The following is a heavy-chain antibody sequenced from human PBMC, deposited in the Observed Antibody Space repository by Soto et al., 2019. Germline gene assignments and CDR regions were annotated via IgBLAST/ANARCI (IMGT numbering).Heavy chain of an antibody. Sequence: GASVKVSCKASGYTYTSYGISWVRQAPGQGLEWMGWISAYNGNTNYAQKLQGRVTMTTDTSTSTAYMELRSLRSDDTAVYYCARDLGTTTGHWFDPWGQGTLVTVSS. V-gene: IGHV1-18*01. J-gene: IGHJ5*02. CDR3: ARDLGTTTGHWFDP. D-gene: IGHD1-7*01. CDR1: GYTYTSYG. CDR2: ISAYNGNT.